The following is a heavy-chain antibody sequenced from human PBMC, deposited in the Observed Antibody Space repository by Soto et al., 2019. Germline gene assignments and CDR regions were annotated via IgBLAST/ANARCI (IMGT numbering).Heavy chain of an antibody. V-gene: IGHV3-15*01. Sequence: KAGGSLRLSCTAFGITFKSAWMSWARQAPGKGLEWVGRTKSLADGGTTDYAASVKNRFTISRDPSKNILYLQMNDLKTDDTAVCFCTTDRGVASRPIFDFWGQGVQVTVSS. D-gene: IGHD3-10*01. J-gene: IGHJ4*02. CDR3: TTDRGVASRPIFDF. CDR2: TKSLADGGTT. CDR1: GITFKSAW.